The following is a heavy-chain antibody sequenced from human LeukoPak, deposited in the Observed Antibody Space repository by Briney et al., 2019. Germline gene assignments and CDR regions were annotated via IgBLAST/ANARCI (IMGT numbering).Heavy chain of an antibody. D-gene: IGHD2-21*02. Sequence: ASVKVSCRASGYTFTSYGISWVRQAPGQGLEWMGWISAYNGNTNYAQKLQGRVTMTTDTSTSTAYMELRSLRSDDTAVYYCARGVTARGFYYYMDVWGKGTTVTISS. CDR2: ISAYNGNT. V-gene: IGHV1-18*01. CDR1: GYTFTSYG. CDR3: ARGVTARGFYYYMDV. J-gene: IGHJ6*03.